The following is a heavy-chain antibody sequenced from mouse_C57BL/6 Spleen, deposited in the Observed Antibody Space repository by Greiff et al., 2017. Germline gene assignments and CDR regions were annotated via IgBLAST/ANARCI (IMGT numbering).Heavy chain of an antibody. CDR2: IHPSDSDT. Sequence: QVQLKQPGAELVKPGASVKVSCKASGYTFTSYWMHWVKQRPGQGLEWIGRIHPSDSDTNYNQKFKGKATLTVDKSSSTAYMQLSSLTSEDSAVYYCAIKDYDYAWFAYWGQGTLVTVSA. J-gene: IGHJ3*01. V-gene: IGHV1-74*01. CDR3: AIKDYDYAWFAY. CDR1: GYTFTSYW. D-gene: IGHD2-4*01.